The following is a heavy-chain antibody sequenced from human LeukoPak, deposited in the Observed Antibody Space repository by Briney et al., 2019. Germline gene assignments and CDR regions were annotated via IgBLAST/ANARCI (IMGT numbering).Heavy chain of an antibody. CDR1: GGSISSSNC. Sequence: SGTLSLTCAVSGGSISSSNCWSWVRQPPGKGLEWIGEIYHSGSTNYNPSLKSRVTISVDKSKNQFSLKLSSVTAADTAVYYCATPHYYDSSGYYLYAFDIWGQGTMVTVSS. J-gene: IGHJ3*02. CDR3: ATPHYYDSSGYYLYAFDI. D-gene: IGHD3-22*01. CDR2: IYHSGST. V-gene: IGHV4-4*02.